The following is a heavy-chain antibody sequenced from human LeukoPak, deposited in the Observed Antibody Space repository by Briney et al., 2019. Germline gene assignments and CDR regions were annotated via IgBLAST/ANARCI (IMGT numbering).Heavy chain of an antibody. Sequence: GGSLRLSRAASGFTFSSYWMHWVRQAPGKGLVWVSRINSDGSSTTYADSVKGRFTISRDNAKNTLYLQMNSLRAEDTAVYYCATSTYCSGGGCYSRTFQYWGQGTLVTVSS. J-gene: IGHJ4*02. V-gene: IGHV3-74*01. D-gene: IGHD2-15*01. CDR1: GFTFSSYW. CDR3: ATSTYCSGGGCYSRTFQY. CDR2: INSDGSST.